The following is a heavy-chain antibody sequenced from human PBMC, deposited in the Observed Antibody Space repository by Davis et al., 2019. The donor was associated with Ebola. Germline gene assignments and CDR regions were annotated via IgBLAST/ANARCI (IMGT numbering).Heavy chain of an antibody. CDR2: MNPNSGNT. V-gene: IGHV1-8*01. CDR3: ARENNNRGYSVYWFDP. J-gene: IGHJ5*02. D-gene: IGHD5/OR15-5a*01. Sequence: ASVKVSCKASGYTFTSYDINWVRQATGQGLEWMGWMNPNSGNTGYAQKFQGRVTLTRNTSISTAYMELSSLRSEDTAVYYCARENNNRGYSVYWFDPWGQGTLVTVSS. CDR1: GYTFTSYD.